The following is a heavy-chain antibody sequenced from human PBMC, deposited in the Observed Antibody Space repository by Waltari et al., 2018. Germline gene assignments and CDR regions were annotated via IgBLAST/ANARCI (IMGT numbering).Heavy chain of an antibody. J-gene: IGHJ6*03. Sequence: EVQLVESGGGLVKPGGSLRLSCAASGFTFRSNWMSWVRQAPGKGLDWVANIKEDGSEKYHVDSVKGRFTSSRDNAKNSLYLQTNSLRAEDTAVYYCARSSIYVYFDMDVWGKGTTVTVSS. CDR3: ARSSIYVYFDMDV. CDR2: IKEDGSEK. V-gene: IGHV3-7*01. CDR1: GFTFRSNW. D-gene: IGHD2-21*01.